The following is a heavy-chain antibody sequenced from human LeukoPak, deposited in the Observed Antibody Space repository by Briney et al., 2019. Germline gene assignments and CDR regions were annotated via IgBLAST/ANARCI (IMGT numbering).Heavy chain of an antibody. CDR3: ARDRGIAVAGTIFLDVFDI. CDR1: GYTFTGYY. J-gene: IGHJ3*02. D-gene: IGHD6-19*01. V-gene: IGHV1-2*02. Sequence: ASVKVSCKASGYTFTGYYMHWVRQAPGQGLEWMGWINPNSGGTNYAQKFQGRVTMTRDTSISTAYMELSRLRSDDTAVYYCARDRGIAVAGTIFLDVFDIWGQGTMVTVSS. CDR2: INPNSGGT.